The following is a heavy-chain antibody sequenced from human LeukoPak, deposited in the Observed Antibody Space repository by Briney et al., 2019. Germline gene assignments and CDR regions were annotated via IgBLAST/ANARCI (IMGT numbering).Heavy chain of an antibody. CDR1: GGSSSSYY. V-gene: IGHV4-4*09. J-gene: IGHJ4*02. Sequence: SETLSLTCTVSGGSSSSYYWSWIGQPPGKGLEGFGYIYTSGSTNYNPSLKSRVTISVDTSKNQFSLKLSSVTAADTAVYYCARQGVTSYDSSGYYPIDYWGQGTLVTVSS. CDR2: IYTSGST. D-gene: IGHD3-22*01. CDR3: ARQGVTSYDSSGYYPIDY.